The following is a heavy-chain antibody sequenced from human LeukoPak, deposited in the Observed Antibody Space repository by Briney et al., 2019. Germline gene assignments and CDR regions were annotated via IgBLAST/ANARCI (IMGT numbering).Heavy chain of an antibody. D-gene: IGHD6-19*01. V-gene: IGHV3-30*03. J-gene: IGHJ4*02. CDR1: GFTFSSYG. CDR2: ISYDGSNK. CDR3: AREDSSGWPYFDY. Sequence: GRFLRLSCAASGFTFSSYGMHWVRQAPGKGLEWVAVISYDGSNKYYADSVKGRFTISRDNSKNTLYLQMNSLRAEDTAVYYCAREDSSGWPYFDYWGQGTLVTVSS.